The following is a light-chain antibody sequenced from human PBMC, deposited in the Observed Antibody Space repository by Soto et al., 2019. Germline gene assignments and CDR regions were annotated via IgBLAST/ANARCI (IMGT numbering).Light chain of an antibody. V-gene: IGKV3-20*01. J-gene: IGKJ2*01. Sequence: EIVLTQSPRTLSLSPGERATLSCRASQSVSSTRLAWYQQKPGQAPRLLIYDASRRATGVPDRFSGSGSGTDFTLSISRLEPEDSAVYFCQQYESSPPMFTFGQGTKLEIK. CDR1: QSVSSTR. CDR3: QQYESSPPMFT. CDR2: DAS.